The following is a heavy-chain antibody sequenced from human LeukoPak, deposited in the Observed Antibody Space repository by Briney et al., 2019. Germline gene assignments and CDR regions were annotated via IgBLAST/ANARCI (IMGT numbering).Heavy chain of an antibody. D-gene: IGHD1-26*01. J-gene: IGHJ4*02. CDR3: ARGSGSDAGYYFDY. Sequence: GASVKASCKASGYTFTGHYMHWVRQAPGQGLEWMGWINPNSGGTNYAQKFQGRVTMTRDTSISTAYMELSRLRSDDTAVYYCARGSGSDAGYYFDYWGQGTLVTVSS. V-gene: IGHV1-2*02. CDR2: INPNSGGT. CDR1: GYTFTGHY.